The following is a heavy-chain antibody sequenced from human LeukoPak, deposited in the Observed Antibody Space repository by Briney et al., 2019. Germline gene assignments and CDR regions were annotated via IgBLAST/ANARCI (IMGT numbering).Heavy chain of an antibody. V-gene: IGHV3-30*02. Sequence: GGSLRLSCAASGFTFSSYWMSWVRQAPGKGLEWVSFIRYDGSNKYYADSVKGRFTISRDNSKNTLFLQMNSLRAEDTAVYYCAKDPSNMVRGVLGYYMDVWGKGTTVTISS. CDR3: AKDPSNMVRGVLGYYMDV. CDR2: IRYDGSNK. J-gene: IGHJ6*03. CDR1: GFTFSSYW. D-gene: IGHD3-10*01.